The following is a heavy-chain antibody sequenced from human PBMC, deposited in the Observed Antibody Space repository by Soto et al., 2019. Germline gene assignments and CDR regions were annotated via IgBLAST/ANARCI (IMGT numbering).Heavy chain of an antibody. D-gene: IGHD1-7*01. CDR2: INAGNGNT. Sequence: ASVKVSCKASGYTFTSYAMHWVRQAPGQRLEWMGWINAGNGNTKYSQKFQGRVTITRDTSASTAYMELSSLRSEDTAVYYCARDRNYGQDFDYWGKGTLVTVS. J-gene: IGHJ4*02. V-gene: IGHV1-3*01. CDR1: GYTFTSYA. CDR3: ARDRNYGQDFDY.